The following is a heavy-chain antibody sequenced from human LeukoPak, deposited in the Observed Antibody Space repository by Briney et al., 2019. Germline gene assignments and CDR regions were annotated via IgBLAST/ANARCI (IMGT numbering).Heavy chain of an antibody. CDR1: GFTFSDYY. D-gene: IGHD1-26*01. CDR3: ARDLVGAPKNYYYYGLDV. CDR2: ISSSGSTI. V-gene: IGHV3-11*01. Sequence: GGSLRLSCAASGFTFSDYYMSWLRQAPGKGLEWGSYISSSGSTIYYADSVKGRFTISRDNAKNSLYLQMNSLRAEDTAVYHCARDLVGAPKNYYYYGLDVWGQGTTVTVSS. J-gene: IGHJ6*02.